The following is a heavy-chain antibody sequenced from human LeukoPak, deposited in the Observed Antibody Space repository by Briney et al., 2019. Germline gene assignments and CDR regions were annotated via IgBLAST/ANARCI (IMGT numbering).Heavy chain of an antibody. V-gene: IGHV1-46*01. D-gene: IGHD2-21*02. CDR2: INPTGGST. CDR1: GYIFTNYY. CDR3: ARDHYHKIHSVMVTAPDY. J-gene: IGHJ4*02. Sequence: ASVKVSCKASGYIFTNYYMHWVRQAPGEGLEWMGIINPTGGSTSYAQKFQGRVTMTRDTFTSTVYMELRSLRSEDTAVYYCARDHYHKIHSVMVTAPDYWGQGTLVIVSS.